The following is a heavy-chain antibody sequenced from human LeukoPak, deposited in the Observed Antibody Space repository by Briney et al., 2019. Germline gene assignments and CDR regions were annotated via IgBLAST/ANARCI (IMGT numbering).Heavy chain of an antibody. CDR1: GFTFSSYS. Sequence: GGSLRLSCAASGFTFSSYSMNWVRQAPGKGLEWVANIKQDGSEKYYVDSVKGRFTISRDNAKNSLYLQMNSLRAEDTAVYYCARTYGGKHPFDYWGQGTLVTVSS. D-gene: IGHD4-23*01. V-gene: IGHV3-7*01. CDR3: ARTYGGKHPFDY. CDR2: IKQDGSEK. J-gene: IGHJ4*02.